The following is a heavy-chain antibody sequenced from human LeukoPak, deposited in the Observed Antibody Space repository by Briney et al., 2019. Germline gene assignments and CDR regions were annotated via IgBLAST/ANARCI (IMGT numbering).Heavy chain of an antibody. CDR1: GFTFSSYG. J-gene: IGHJ4*02. CDR3: AKPPAGSRTFDY. V-gene: IGHV3-30*02. CDR2: IRYDGSNK. Sequence: GGSLRLSCAAPGFTFSSYGMHWVRQAPGKGLEWVAFIRYDGSNKYYADSVKGRFTISRDNSKNTLYLQMNSLRAEDTAVYYCAKPPAGSRTFDYWGQGTLVTVSS.